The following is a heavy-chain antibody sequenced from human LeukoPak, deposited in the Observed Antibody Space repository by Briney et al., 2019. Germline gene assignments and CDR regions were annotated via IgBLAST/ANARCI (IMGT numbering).Heavy chain of an antibody. CDR1: GGTFSSYA. D-gene: IGHD6-19*01. CDR2: IIPIFGTA. Sequence: SVKVSCKASGGTFSSYAISWVRQAPGQGLEWMGGIIPIFGTANYAQKFQGRVTITADESTSTAYMELSSLRSEDTAVYYCARDHKQWLVLGAFDIWGQGTMVTVSS. V-gene: IGHV1-69*01. CDR3: ARDHKQWLVLGAFDI. J-gene: IGHJ3*02.